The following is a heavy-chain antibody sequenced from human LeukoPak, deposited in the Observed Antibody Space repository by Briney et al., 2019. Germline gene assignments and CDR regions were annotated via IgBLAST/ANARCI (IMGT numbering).Heavy chain of an antibody. J-gene: IGHJ4*02. V-gene: IGHV4-34*01. D-gene: IGHD2-2*01. Sequence: PSETLSLTCAVYGGSFSGYYWSWIRQPPGKGLEWIGEINHSGSTNYNPSLKSRVTISVDTSKNQFSLKLSSVTAADTAVYYCWTPRYCSSTSCSSQGFDYWGQGTLVTVSS. CDR3: WTPRYCSSTSCSSQGFDY. CDR1: GGSFSGYY. CDR2: INHSGST.